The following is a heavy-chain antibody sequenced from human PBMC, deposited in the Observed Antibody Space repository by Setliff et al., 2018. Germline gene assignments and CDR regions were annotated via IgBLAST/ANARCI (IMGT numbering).Heavy chain of an antibody. CDR2: IFPSGST. CDR1: GGSISSSSYY. J-gene: IGHJ6*03. Sequence: SETLSLTCTVSGGSISSSSYYWGWIRQPPGKGLEWIGRIFPSGSTNYNPALKSRVTISVDTSKNQFSLKLSSVTAADTAVYYCARESPWFGEGMDVWGKGTTVTVSS. CDR3: ARESPWFGEGMDV. D-gene: IGHD3-10*01. V-gene: IGHV4-39*07.